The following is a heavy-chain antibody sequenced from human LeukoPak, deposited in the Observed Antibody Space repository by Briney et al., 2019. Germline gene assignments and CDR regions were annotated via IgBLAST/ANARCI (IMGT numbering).Heavy chain of an antibody. V-gene: IGHV4-39*01. CDR3: ARQGLLGDYVWGSYRYTDY. J-gene: IGHJ4*02. CDR1: GGSISSSSYY. CDR2: IYYSGST. D-gene: IGHD3-16*02. Sequence: SETLSLTCTVSGGSISSSSYYWGWIRPPPGKGLEWIGSIYYSGSTYYNPSLKSRVTISVDTSKNQFSLKLSSVTAADTAVYYCARQGLLGDYVWGSYRYTDYWGQGTLVTVSS.